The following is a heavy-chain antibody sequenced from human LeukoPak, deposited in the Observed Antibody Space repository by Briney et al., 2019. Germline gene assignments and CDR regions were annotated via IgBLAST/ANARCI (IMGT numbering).Heavy chain of an antibody. Sequence: ASVKVSCKASGYTFTSYYMNWVRQAPRQELECMGIINPSGGSTSYAQKFQGRVTMTRDTSTSTVYMELSSLRSEDTAVYYCAAYQNYCSGGSCYLDWGQGTLVTVSS. CDR3: AAYQNYCSGGSCYLD. D-gene: IGHD2-15*01. V-gene: IGHV1-46*01. J-gene: IGHJ4*02. CDR2: INPSGGST. CDR1: GYTFTSYY.